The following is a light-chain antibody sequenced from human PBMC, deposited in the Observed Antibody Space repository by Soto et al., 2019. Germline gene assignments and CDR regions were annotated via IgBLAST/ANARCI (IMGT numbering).Light chain of an antibody. J-gene: IGKJ2*01. CDR1: QSISSW. CDR3: QQYKSYPYT. Sequence: DIQMTQSPSTLSASVGDRVTITCRASQSISSWLAWYQQKPGKAPNLLIYKASSLESGVPSRFSGSGSGTEFTLTISSLQPDDFAIYYCQQYKSYPYTFGQGTKLEIK. CDR2: KAS. V-gene: IGKV1-5*03.